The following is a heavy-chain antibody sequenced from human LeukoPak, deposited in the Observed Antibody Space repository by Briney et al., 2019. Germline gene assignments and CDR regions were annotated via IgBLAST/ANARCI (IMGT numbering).Heavy chain of an antibody. CDR1: GYTFTSYY. CDR3: ARDTRVLELPIYYYYYGMDV. Sequence: ASVKVSCKASGYTFTSYYMHWVRQAPGQGLEWMGIINPSGGSTSYAQKFQGRVTMTRDTSTSTVYMELSSLRSEDTAAYYCARDTRVLELPIYYYYYGMDVWGQGTTVTVSS. D-gene: IGHD1-7*01. J-gene: IGHJ6*02. V-gene: IGHV1-46*01. CDR2: INPSGGST.